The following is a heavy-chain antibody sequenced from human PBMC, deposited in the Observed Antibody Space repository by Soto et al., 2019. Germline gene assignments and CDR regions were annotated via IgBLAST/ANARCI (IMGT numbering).Heavy chain of an antibody. Sequence: EVQLLESGGGLVQPGGSLRLSCAASGFTFSSYAMSWVRQAPGKGLEWVSAISRGTSSTYYAESVKGRFTISRDNSKNTLYLQMNSVRAEDTAVYYCAKERWAAAGTPTLDYWGQGTLVTVSS. CDR1: GFTFSSYA. CDR2: ISRGTSST. V-gene: IGHV3-23*01. D-gene: IGHD6-13*01. J-gene: IGHJ4*02. CDR3: AKERWAAAGTPTLDY.